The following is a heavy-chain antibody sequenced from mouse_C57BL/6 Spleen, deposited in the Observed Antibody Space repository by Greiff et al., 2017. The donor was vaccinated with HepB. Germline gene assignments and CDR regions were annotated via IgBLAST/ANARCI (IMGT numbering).Heavy chain of an antibody. CDR1: GFTFSDYG. V-gene: IGHV5-17*01. CDR2: ISSGSSTI. J-gene: IGHJ3*01. D-gene: IGHD2-4*01. Sequence: EVNVVESGGGLVKPGGSLKLSCAASGFTFSDYGMHWVRQAPEKGLEWVAYISSGSSTIYYADTVKGRFTISRDNAKNTLFLQMTSLRSEDTAMYYCARDDYDGTFAYWGQGTLVTVSA. CDR3: ARDDYDGTFAY.